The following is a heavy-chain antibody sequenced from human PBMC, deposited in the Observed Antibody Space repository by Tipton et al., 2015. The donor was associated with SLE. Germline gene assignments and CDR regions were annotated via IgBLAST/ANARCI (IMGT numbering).Heavy chain of an antibody. Sequence: TLSLTCTVSGYSISSGYYWSWIRQPPGKGLEWIGEINHSGSTNYNPSLKSRVTISVDTSKNQFSLKLSSVTAADTAVYYCAARGAVWDYWGQGTLVTVSS. V-gene: IGHV4-38-2*02. CDR1: GYSISSGYY. D-gene: IGHD3-10*01. CDR2: INHSGST. CDR3: AARGAVWDY. J-gene: IGHJ4*02.